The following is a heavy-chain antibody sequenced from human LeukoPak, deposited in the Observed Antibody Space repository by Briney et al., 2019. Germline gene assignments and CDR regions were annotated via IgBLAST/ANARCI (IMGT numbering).Heavy chain of an antibody. V-gene: IGHV4-59*08. D-gene: IGHD3-10*01. Sequence: SETLSLTCNVSGGSISSYYWSWIRQPPGKGLEWIGYIYYSGSTNYNPSLKSRVTISVDTSKNQFSLKLSSVTAADTAVYYCARHEDSGSPRSLWFDPWGQGTLVTVSS. CDR2: IYYSGST. CDR1: GGSISSYY. J-gene: IGHJ5*02. CDR3: ARHEDSGSPRSLWFDP.